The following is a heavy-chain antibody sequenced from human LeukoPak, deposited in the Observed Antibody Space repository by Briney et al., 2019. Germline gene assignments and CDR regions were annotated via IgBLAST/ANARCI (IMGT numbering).Heavy chain of an antibody. V-gene: IGHV3-23*01. CDR3: AKDRDYDYVWGSYRYSYFDY. CDR2: ISGSGGST. D-gene: IGHD3-16*02. CDR1: GFTFSDYY. J-gene: IGHJ4*02. Sequence: PGGSLRLSCAASGFTFSDYYMSWIRQAPGKGLEWVSAISGSGGSTYYADSVKGRFTISRDNSKNTLYLQMNSLRAEDTAVYYCAKDRDYDYVWGSYRYSYFDYWGQGTLVTVSS.